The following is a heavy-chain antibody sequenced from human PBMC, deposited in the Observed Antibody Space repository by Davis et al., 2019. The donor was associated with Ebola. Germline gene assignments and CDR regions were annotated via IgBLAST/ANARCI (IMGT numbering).Heavy chain of an antibody. CDR2: INHSGST. V-gene: IGHV4-34*01. Sequence: SETLSLTCAVYGGSFSGYYWSWIRQPPGKGLEWIGEINHSGSTNYNPSLKSRVTISVDTSKNQFSLKLSSVTAADTAVYYCARGDNFWSGLNWFGPWGQGTLVTVSS. D-gene: IGHD3-3*01. CDR1: GGSFSGYY. CDR3: ARGDNFWSGLNWFGP. J-gene: IGHJ5*02.